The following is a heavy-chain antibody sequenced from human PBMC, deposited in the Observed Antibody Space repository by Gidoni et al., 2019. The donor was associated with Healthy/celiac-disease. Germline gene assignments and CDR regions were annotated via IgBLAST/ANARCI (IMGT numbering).Heavy chain of an antibody. Sequence: QVQLQQWGAGLLKPSEPLSLTCAVYGGSFSGYYWSWIRQPPGKGLEWIGEINHSGSTNYNPSLKSRVTISVDTSKNQFSLKLSSVTAADTAVYYCARRLFSKVGWFDPWGQGTLVTVSS. CDR3: ARRLFSKVGWFDP. J-gene: IGHJ5*02. V-gene: IGHV4-34*01. CDR1: GGSFSGYY. D-gene: IGHD2-21*01. CDR2: INHSGST.